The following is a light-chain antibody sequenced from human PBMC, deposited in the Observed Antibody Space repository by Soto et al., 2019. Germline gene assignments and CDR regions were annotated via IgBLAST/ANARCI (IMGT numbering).Light chain of an antibody. Sequence: QSALTQPPSASGSPGQSVTISCTGTSSDVGGYNYVSWYQQHPGKAPKLMIYEVSKRPSGVPDRFSVSKSCNTASLTVSGLQAEDEADYYCISYAGSNIVVFGGGTKLTVL. CDR3: ISYAGSNIVV. CDR2: EVS. V-gene: IGLV2-8*01. CDR1: SSDVGGYNY. J-gene: IGLJ2*01.